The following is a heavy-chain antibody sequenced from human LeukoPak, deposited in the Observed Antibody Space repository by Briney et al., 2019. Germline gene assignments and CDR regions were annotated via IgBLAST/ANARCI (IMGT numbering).Heavy chain of an antibody. CDR3: ARPINDYYDSSGSYYFDY. CDR2: IYYSGST. Sequence: SETLSLTCTVSGGSISSGSYYWSWIRQPAGKGLEWIGSIYYSGSTYYNPSLKSRVTISVDTSKNQFSLKLSSVTAADTAVYYCARPINDYYDSSGSYYFDYWGQGTLVTVSS. CDR1: GGSISSGSYY. D-gene: IGHD3-22*01. J-gene: IGHJ4*02. V-gene: IGHV4-39*01.